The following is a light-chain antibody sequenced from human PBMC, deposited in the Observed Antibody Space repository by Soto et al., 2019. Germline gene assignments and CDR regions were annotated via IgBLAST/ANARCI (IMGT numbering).Light chain of an antibody. Sequence: IVMTQSPPTLSVSPWERAIICCRASQSVSSNLAWYQQKPGQAPRLLIYGASTRATGIPARFSGSGSGTEFTLTISSLQSEDFAVYYCQQYNNWPRTFGQGTKVDIK. CDR3: QQYNNWPRT. V-gene: IGKV3-15*01. CDR1: QSVSSN. CDR2: GAS. J-gene: IGKJ1*01.